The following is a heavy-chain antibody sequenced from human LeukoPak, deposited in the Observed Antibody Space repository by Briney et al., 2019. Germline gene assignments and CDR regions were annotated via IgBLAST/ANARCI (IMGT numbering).Heavy chain of an antibody. J-gene: IGHJ4*02. CDR2: ISGSGGST. D-gene: IGHD3-10*01. CDR3: ASPIWFGESGGY. V-gene: IGHV3-23*01. CDR1: GFAFSSYA. Sequence: GGSLRLSCAASGFAFSSYAMSWVRQAPGKGLEWVSAISGSGGSTYYADSVKGRFTISRDNSKNTLYLQMNSLRAEDTAVYYCASPIWFGESGGYWGQGTLVTVSS.